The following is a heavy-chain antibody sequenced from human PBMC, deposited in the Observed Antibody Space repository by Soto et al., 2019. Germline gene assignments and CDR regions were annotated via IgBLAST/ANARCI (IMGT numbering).Heavy chain of an antibody. J-gene: IGHJ6*02. D-gene: IGHD2-2*01. Sequence: QVQLVESGGGVVQPGTSLRVSCGASGFALSSYGMHWVRQAPGKGLEWVAVISDDGSNKYYADSVKGRFTISRDNSKNTLSLQVNSLRAEDTAIYYCARGAEYQLLSRDDFCGMGVWGQGTLVTVSS. CDR2: ISDDGSNK. CDR1: GFALSSYG. CDR3: ARGAEYQLLSRDDFCGMGV. V-gene: IGHV3-30*03.